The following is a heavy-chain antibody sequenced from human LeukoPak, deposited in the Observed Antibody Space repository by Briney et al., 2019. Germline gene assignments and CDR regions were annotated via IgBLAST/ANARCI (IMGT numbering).Heavy chain of an antibody. Sequence: GRCLRLSCAASGLSFSSYALSCVRQAPGGGLEWVSAISGSGGRTFYADSVKGRFTISRDNSKNRLYLQMNSLRAEDTAVYYCAKGSPHLTMLRGVISTPFDYWGQGTLVSVSS. V-gene: IGHV3-23*01. CDR3: AKGSPHLTMLRGVISTPFDY. D-gene: IGHD3-10*01. CDR2: ISGSGGRT. CDR1: GLSFSSYA. J-gene: IGHJ4*02.